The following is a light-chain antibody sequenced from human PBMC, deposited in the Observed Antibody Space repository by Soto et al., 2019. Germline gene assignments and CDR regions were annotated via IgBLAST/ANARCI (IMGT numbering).Light chain of an antibody. J-gene: IGKJ1*01. CDR1: QSVSSN. CDR2: GAS. Sequence: EIVITQSPATLSVSPGERATLSCRASQSVSSNLAWYQQKPGQAPRLLIYGASTRATGIPARFSGSGSGTEFTLTISSLQSEDVAVYYCQQYNNWPRTFGQGTKVELK. CDR3: QQYNNWPRT. V-gene: IGKV3-15*01.